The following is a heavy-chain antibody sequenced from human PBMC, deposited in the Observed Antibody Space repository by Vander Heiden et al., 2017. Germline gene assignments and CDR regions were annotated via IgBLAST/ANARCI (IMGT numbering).Heavy chain of an antibody. J-gene: IGHJ3*01. CDR1: RFNFRAYA. CDR3: GRDPNGDYIGAFEF. CDR2: SRGAADGT. D-gene: IGHD4-17*01. Sequence: ELRLFESGGALVQPGGSLRLSCAASRFNFRAYALTWVRHAPNKGLEWVRRSRGAADGTVCAHSVGRRFTISRDNVRITLFLQIDSLRDDGTGTYFCGRDPNGDYIGAFEFWGQGSVVTVS. V-gene: IGHV3-23*01.